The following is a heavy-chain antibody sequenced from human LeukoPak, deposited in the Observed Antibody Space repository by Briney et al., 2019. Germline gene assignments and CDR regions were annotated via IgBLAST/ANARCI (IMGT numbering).Heavy chain of an antibody. D-gene: IGHD6-13*01. Sequence: GGSLRLSCAASGFTFSSYNMNWVRQAPGKGLEWVSSISSSSSYIYYADSLKGRFTISRDNAKNSLYLQMNSLRAEDTAVYYCARFIGPAGYFDYWGQGTLVTVSS. CDR1: GFTFSSYN. CDR2: ISSSSSYI. J-gene: IGHJ4*02. V-gene: IGHV3-21*01. CDR3: ARFIGPAGYFDY.